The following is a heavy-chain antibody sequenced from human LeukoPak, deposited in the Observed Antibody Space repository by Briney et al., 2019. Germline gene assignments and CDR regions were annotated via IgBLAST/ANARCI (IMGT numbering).Heavy chain of an antibody. CDR3: ARASAVAGTRGY. D-gene: IGHD6-19*01. Sequence: GGSLRLSCAASGFTFSSYWMSWVRQAPGKGLEWVANIKQEGSDKYYVDSVKGRFTISRDNAKNSLYLQMNSLRAEDTAIYYCARASAVAGTRGYWGQGTLVTVSS. CDR2: IKQEGSDK. CDR1: GFTFSSYW. V-gene: IGHV3-7*01. J-gene: IGHJ4*02.